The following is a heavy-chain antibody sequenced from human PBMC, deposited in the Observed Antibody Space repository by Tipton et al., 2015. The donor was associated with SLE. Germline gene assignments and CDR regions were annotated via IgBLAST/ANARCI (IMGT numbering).Heavy chain of an antibody. CDR3: AKAHGDYSWALFDA. Sequence: SLRLSCATSGFTFSDYALSWVRQTPGTGLEWVSTLRGSGVTSYYADSVKGRYTISRDNSKNTLYLQMDSLRAEDTAIYYCAKAHGDYSWALFDAWGQGTLVTVSS. CDR2: LRGSGVTS. CDR1: GFTFSDYA. V-gene: IGHV3-23*01. J-gene: IGHJ4*02. D-gene: IGHD4-17*01.